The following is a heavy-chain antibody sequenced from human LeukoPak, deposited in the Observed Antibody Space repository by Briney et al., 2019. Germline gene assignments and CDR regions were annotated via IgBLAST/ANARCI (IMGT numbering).Heavy chain of an antibody. CDR3: ARDIVVAKYYYYGMDV. Sequence: PGRSLRLSCAASRFTFSSYAMHWVRQAPGKGLEWVAVISYDGSNKYYADSVKGRFTISRDNSKNTLYLQMNSLRAEDTAVYYCARDIVVAKYYYYGMDVWGQGTTVTVSS. CDR1: RFTFSSYA. CDR2: ISYDGSNK. D-gene: IGHD2-2*01. J-gene: IGHJ6*02. V-gene: IGHV3-30-3*01.